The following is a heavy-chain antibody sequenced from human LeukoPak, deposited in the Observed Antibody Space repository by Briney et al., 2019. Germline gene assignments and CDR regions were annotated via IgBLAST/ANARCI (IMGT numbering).Heavy chain of an antibody. J-gene: IGHJ5*02. D-gene: IGHD2-15*01. CDR1: WFALTTSGVA. Sequence: SGLSLSLPTQPLTPTLTSSWFALTTSGVAVGWITQPSGKALARITLTHWIADERYSPSLKTRLTITKDTSKNQVVLTMTGMDPVDTATYYCAHRRGTYCSGGSCYLNWFDPWGEGTLVTVSS. CDR3: AHRRGTYCSGGSCYLNWFDP. V-gene: IGHV2-5*01. CDR2: THWIADE.